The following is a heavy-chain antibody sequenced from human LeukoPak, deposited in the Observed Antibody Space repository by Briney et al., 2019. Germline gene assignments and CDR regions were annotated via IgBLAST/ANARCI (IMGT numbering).Heavy chain of an antibody. D-gene: IGHD1-14*01. J-gene: IGHJ6*02. V-gene: IGHV3-23*01. Sequence: GGSLRLSCAATGFTFSIYAMSWVRQAPGKGLEWVSAISGSGGSTYYADSVKGRFTISRDNSKNTLYLQMNSLRAEDTAVYYCANPLDRGYYYYGMDVWGQGTTVTVSS. CDR2: ISGSGGST. CDR3: ANPLDRGYYYYGMDV. CDR1: GFTFSIYA.